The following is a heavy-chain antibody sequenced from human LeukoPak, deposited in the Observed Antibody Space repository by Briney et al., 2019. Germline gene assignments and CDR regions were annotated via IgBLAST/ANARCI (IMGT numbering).Heavy chain of an antibody. J-gene: IGHJ4*02. V-gene: IGHV3-30*04. D-gene: IGHD2-21*02. CDR3: ARDYRVGCTSDDCYLIDY. CDR2: ISYEGSNQ. CDR1: GFTFSSHA. Sequence: PGRSLRLSCAASGFTFSSHAMHWVRQAPGKGLEWVAVISYEGSNQYYADSVRGRFTMSRDNSKNTVYLQMNSLRDEDTALYYCARDYRVGCTSDDCYLIDYWGQGALVTVSS.